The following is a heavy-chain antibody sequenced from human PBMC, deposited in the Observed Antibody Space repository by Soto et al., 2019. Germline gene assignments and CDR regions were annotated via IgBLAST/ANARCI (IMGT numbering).Heavy chain of an antibody. CDR3: AREAAGGAATFDY. Sequence: EVQLVESGGGLLQPGGSLRLSCAASGFTFTDYSMNWVRQAPGKGLEWVSYISSSSTTIYYADSVKGRFTISRDNAKNSLYLQVNSLRDDDTAVYYWAREAAGGAATFDYWGQGTLVTVSS. D-gene: IGHD1-26*01. CDR1: GFTFTDYS. J-gene: IGHJ4*02. V-gene: IGHV3-48*02. CDR2: ISSSSTTI.